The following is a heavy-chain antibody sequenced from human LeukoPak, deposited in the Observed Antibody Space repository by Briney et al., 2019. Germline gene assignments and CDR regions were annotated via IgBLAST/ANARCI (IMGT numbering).Heavy chain of an antibody. V-gene: IGHV3-48*04. CDR1: GFTFSDYS. CDR2: IGISSGNT. Sequence: GGSLRLSCAASGFTFSDYSMNWVRQAPGKGLEWISYIGISSGNTKYADSVKGRFTISGDNAKSSLYLQMNSLRVEDAAVYYCARDYNYAFDNWGQGTLVTVSS. CDR3: ARDYNYAFDN. J-gene: IGHJ4*02. D-gene: IGHD1-1*01.